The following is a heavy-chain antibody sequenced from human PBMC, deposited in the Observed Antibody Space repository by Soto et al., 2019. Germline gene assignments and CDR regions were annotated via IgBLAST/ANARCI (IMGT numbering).Heavy chain of an antibody. J-gene: IGHJ4*02. CDR3: ARESEDLTSNFDY. Sequence: GGSLRRSCAASGFTFTSYSMNWVRQAPGKGLEWVSSISRTTNYIYYGDSMKGRFTISRDNAKNSLYLEMNSLRAEDTAVYYCARESEDLTSNFDYWGQGTLVTVSS. V-gene: IGHV3-21*06. CDR1: GFTFTSYS. CDR2: ISRTTNYI.